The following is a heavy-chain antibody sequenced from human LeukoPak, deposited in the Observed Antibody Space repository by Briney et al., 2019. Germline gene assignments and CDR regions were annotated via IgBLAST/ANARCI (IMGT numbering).Heavy chain of an antibody. D-gene: IGHD3-3*01. V-gene: IGHV3-7*01. Sequence: EGSLRLSCAASGFTFSSYWMSWVRQAPGKGLEWVANIKQDGSEKYYVDSVKGRFTISRDNAKNSLYLQMNSLRAEDTAVYYCASLGDFWSGYQTPFDYWGQGTLVTVSS. CDR1: GFTFSSYW. CDR2: IKQDGSEK. CDR3: ASLGDFWSGYQTPFDY. J-gene: IGHJ4*02.